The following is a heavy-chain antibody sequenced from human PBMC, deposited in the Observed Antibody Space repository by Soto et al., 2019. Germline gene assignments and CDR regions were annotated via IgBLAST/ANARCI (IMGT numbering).Heavy chain of an antibody. CDR2: IKTDGSDA. CDR1: GFSFSSYW. CDR3: ACGIRTAIQYWYFDL. Sequence: EVQLVESGGGLVQPGGSLRLSCAASGFSFSSYWMHWVRQAPGKGLEWVSRIKTDGSDARYADSVKGRFTISRDNAKNTLYLQMNSLRDEDTAVYYCACGIRTAIQYWYFDLWGRGTLVTVSS. J-gene: IGHJ2*01. V-gene: IGHV3-74*01. D-gene: IGHD2-21*02.